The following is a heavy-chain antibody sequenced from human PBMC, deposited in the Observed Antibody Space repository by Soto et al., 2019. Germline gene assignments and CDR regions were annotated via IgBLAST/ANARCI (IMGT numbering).Heavy chain of an antibody. D-gene: IGHD6-13*01. CDR3: AKGGPFSIAAAGTQ. CDR1: GFTFSSYG. V-gene: IGHV3-30*18. J-gene: IGHJ4*02. CDR2: ISYDGSKK. Sequence: GGSLRLSCAASGFTFSSYGMHWVRQAPGKGLEWVAVISYDGSKKYYADSVKGRFTISRDNSKNTLYLQMNSLRVEDTAVYYCAKGGPFSIAAAGTQWGQGTLVTVSS.